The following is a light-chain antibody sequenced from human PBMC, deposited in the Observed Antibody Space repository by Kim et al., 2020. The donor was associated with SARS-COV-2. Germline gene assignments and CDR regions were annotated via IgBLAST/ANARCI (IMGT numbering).Light chain of an antibody. CDR1: SGSIASTY. CDR2: EDN. CDR3: QSYDDSNQV. Sequence: KTGTITCTRSSGSIASTYVQWYQQRPGSAPTTVIYEDNQRPSGVPDRFSGSIDSSANSASLTISGLKTEDEADYFCQSYDDSNQVFGGGTQLTV. V-gene: IGLV6-57*03. J-gene: IGLJ3*02.